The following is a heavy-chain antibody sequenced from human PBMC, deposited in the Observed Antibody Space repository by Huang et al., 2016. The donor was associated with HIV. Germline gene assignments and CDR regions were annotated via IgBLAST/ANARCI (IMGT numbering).Heavy chain of an antibody. CDR2: MSVYNDGP. CDR3: ARGHHYYYYMDV. J-gene: IGHJ6*03. V-gene: IGHV1-18*04. CDR1: GYRFNSYG. Sequence: VNVSCKASGYRFNSYGINWVRQAPGQGLEWVGWMSVYNDGPKYAENLQGRVTLTTDTSTKTAYMEVSGLRSEDSAVYYCARGHHYYYYMDVWGEGTAVTVSS.